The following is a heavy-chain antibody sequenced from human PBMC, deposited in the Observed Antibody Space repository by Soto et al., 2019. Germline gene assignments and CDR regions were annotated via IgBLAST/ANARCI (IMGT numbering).Heavy chain of an antibody. Sequence: SVEASFKASGGTFSSYAISWLRQAPGQGLDWMGGIIPIFGTANYAQKFQGRVTITADKSTSTAYMELSSLRSEDTPVYYCAREIAARPPWFDTWGQAT. CDR2: IIPIFGTA. V-gene: IGHV1-69*06. J-gene: IGHJ5*02. D-gene: IGHD6-6*01. CDR1: GGTFSSYA. CDR3: AREIAARPPWFDT.